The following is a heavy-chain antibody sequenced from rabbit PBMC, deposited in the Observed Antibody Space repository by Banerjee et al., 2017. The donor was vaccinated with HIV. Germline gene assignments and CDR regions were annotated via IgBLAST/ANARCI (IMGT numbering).Heavy chain of an antibody. J-gene: IGHJ4*01. Sequence: QSLEESGGDLVKPGASLTLTCTASGLDFSSSYWICWVRQAPGKGLEWIACIGAGSSGTTYYASWAKGRFTISKTSSTTVTLQMTSLTAADTATYFCGRDRDGDAGYGSLALWGQGTLVTVS. CDR1: GLDFSSSYW. CDR2: IGAGSSGTT. V-gene: IGHV1S40*01. CDR3: GRDRDGDAGYGSLAL. D-gene: IGHD6-1*01.